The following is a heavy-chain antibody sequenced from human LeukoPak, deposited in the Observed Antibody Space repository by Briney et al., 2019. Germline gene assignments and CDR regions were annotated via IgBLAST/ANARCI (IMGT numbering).Heavy chain of an antibody. V-gene: IGHV4-59*01. J-gene: IGHJ4*02. CDR3: ARGLHAVDY. D-gene: IGHD5-24*01. CDR2: IYYSVST. Sequence: SETLSLTCTVSGGSISSYYWSWIRQPPGKGLEWIGYIYYSVSTNYNPSLKSRVTILVDTSKNQFSLKLSSVTAADTAVYYCARGLHAVDYWGQGTLVTVSS. CDR1: GGSISSYY.